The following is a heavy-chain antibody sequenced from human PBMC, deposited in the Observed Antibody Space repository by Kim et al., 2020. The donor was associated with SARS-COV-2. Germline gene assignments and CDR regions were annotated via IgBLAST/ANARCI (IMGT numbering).Heavy chain of an antibody. V-gene: IGHV5-51*01. CDR3: ARGLLWFGEFKYFDL. D-gene: IGHD3-10*01. Sequence: PSFQGQVTISADKSISTAYLQWSSLKASDTAMYYCARGLLWFGEFKYFDLWGRGTLVTVSS. J-gene: IGHJ2*01.